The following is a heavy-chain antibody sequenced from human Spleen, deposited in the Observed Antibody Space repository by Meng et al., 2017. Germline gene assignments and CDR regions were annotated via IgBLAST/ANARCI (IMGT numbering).Heavy chain of an antibody. CDR1: GGSMSSTNW. V-gene: IGHV4-4*03. Sequence: QVQPKEWGPGLVKPPGTLSPTCAVSGGSMSSTNWWSWVRQPPGKGLEWIGEIYHSGSTNYNPSLKSRVSISVDKSKNQFSLKLSSVTAADTAVYYCARADKVRFDYWGQGTLVTVSS. CDR3: ARADKVRFDY. CDR2: IYHSGST. J-gene: IGHJ4*02.